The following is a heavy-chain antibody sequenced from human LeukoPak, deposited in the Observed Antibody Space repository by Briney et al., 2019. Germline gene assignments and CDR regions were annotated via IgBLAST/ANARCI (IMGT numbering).Heavy chain of an antibody. J-gene: IGHJ4*02. CDR2: ISAYNGNT. CDR1: GYTFTSYV. CDR3: ARHILPDC. Sequence: GASLRVSCKASGYTFTSYVISWVRQAPGQGLEWMEGISAYNGNTNYAQKLQGRVTMTTDTSTSTGYLELRSLRSEATAVYYCARHILPDCWGQGTLVSVSS. V-gene: IGHV1-18*04. D-gene: IGHD3-9*01.